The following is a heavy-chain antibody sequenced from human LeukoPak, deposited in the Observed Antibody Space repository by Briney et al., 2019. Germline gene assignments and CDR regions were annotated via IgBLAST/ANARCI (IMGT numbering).Heavy chain of an antibody. V-gene: IGHV4-31*03. CDR1: GGSISSGGYY. CDR3: ARSGTVTTWNY. Sequence: SETLSLTCTVSGGSISSGGYYRSWIRQHPGKSLEWIGCIYYSGTTYYHPSLTSRVAISVDTSKNQFSLKLSSVTTADTAVYYCARSGTVTTWNYWGQGTLVTVSS. J-gene: IGHJ4*02. CDR2: IYYSGTT. D-gene: IGHD4-17*01.